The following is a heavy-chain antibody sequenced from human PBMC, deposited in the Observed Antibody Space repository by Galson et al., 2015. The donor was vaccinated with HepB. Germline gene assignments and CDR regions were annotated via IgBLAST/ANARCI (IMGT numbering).Heavy chain of an antibody. CDR2: TYYRSKWYN. V-gene: IGHV6-1*01. D-gene: IGHD2-2*01. J-gene: IGHJ3*02. CDR3: ARGGLPYCSSTSCHAGAFDI. Sequence: CAISGDSVSSHSAAWNWIRQSPSRGLEWLGRTYYRSKWYNDYAVSVKSRITINPDTSKNQFSLQLNSVTPEDTAVYYCARGGLPYCSSTSCHAGAFDIWGQGTMVTVSS. CDR1: GDSVSSHSAA.